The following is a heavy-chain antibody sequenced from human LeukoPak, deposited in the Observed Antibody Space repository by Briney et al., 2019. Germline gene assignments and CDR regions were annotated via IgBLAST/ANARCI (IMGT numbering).Heavy chain of an antibody. J-gene: IGHJ4*02. Sequence: GGSLRLSCAASGFTFSSYAMSWVRQAPGKGLEWVSAISGSGGSTYYADSVKGRFTISRDNSKNTLYLQMNSLRAEDRAVYYCAKDLRGGGAYFDYWGQGTLVTVSS. CDR1: GFTFSSYA. V-gene: IGHV3-23*01. D-gene: IGHD3-16*01. CDR2: ISGSGGST. CDR3: AKDLRGGGAYFDY.